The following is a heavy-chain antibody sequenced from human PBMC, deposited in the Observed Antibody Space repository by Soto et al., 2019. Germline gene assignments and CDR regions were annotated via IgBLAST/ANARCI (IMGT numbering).Heavy chain of an antibody. J-gene: IGHJ6*02. CDR2: IIPIFGTA. CDR3: ARGLPTYSSYGYYYGMDV. Sequence: QVQLVQSGAEVKKPGSSVKVSCKASGGTFSSYAISWVRQAPGQGLEWMGGIIPIFGTANYAQKFQGRVTITADESTSTAYMELSSLRSEDAAVYYCARGLPTYSSYGYYYGMDVWGQGTTVTVSS. D-gene: IGHD6-6*01. CDR1: GGTFSSYA. V-gene: IGHV1-69*01.